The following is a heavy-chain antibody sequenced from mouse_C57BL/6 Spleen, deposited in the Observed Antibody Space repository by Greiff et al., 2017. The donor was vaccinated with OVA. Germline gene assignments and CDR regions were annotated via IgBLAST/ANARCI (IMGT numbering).Heavy chain of an antibody. V-gene: IGHV1-54*01. Sequence: VQLQQSGAELVRPGTSVKVSCKASGYAFTNYLIEWVKQRPGQGLEWIGVINPGSGGTNYNEKFKGKATLTADKSSSTAYMQLSSLTSEDSAVYFCARGTYSNYGDYWGQGTSVTVSS. D-gene: IGHD2-5*01. CDR1: GYAFTNYL. CDR3: ARGTYSNYGDY. CDR2: INPGSGGT. J-gene: IGHJ4*01.